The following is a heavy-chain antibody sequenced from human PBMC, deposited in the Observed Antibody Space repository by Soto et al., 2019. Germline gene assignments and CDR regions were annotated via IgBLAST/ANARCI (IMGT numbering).Heavy chain of an antibody. CDR1: GGSISSYY. D-gene: IGHD3-22*01. J-gene: IGHJ4*02. CDR2: IYYSGST. CDR3: ASTXMIVAHFDY. V-gene: IGHV4-59*08. Sequence: SETLSLTCTVSGGSISSYYWSWIRQPPGKGLEWIGYIYYSGSTNYNPPLKSRVTISVDTSKNQFSLKLSSVTAADTADDYCASTXMIVAHFDYWGQGTLVXVSS.